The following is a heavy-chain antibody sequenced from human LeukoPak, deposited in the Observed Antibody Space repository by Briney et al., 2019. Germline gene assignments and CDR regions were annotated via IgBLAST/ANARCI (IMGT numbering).Heavy chain of an antibody. CDR3: ARDPLRYLRVGHYDY. CDR2: IDYDSSHI. CDR1: GFTFSNSA. D-gene: IGHD3-9*01. J-gene: IGHJ4*02. Sequence: PGGALRLSCAASGFTFSNSAMNWVRQVPGKGVEGVSSIDYDSSHIYYAASVRGRFTISRDNARNSVYLQMNSLRVEDTAVYYCARDPLRYLRVGHYDYWGQGTLVAVSS. V-gene: IGHV3-21*01.